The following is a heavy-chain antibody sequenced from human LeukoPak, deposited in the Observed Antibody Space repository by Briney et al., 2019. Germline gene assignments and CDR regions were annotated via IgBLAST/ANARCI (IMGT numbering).Heavy chain of an antibody. CDR2: IYYSGRT. Sequence: PSETLSLTCSASGGSISRSSYNWGWIRQPPGKGLGWIGSIYYSGRTYNTPSIKSRVTISVDTSKNQFSLKLSSVTAADTAVYYCARIITYYDFSCWFDPWGQGTLVTVSS. CDR1: GGSISRSSYN. CDR3: ARIITYYDFSCWFDP. D-gene: IGHD3-3*01. V-gene: IGHV4-39*01. J-gene: IGHJ5*02.